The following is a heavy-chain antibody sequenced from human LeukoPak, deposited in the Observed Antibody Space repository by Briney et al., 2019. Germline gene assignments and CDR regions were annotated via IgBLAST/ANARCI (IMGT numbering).Heavy chain of an antibody. CDR2: IYHSGST. Sequence: SGTLSLTCAVSGGSISSSNWWSWVRQPPGKGLEWIGEIYHSGSTNYNPSLKSRVTISVDKSKNQFSLKLSSVTAADTAVYYCARVIFQIAGMYYYYYYYMDVWGKGTTVTISS. J-gene: IGHJ6*03. D-gene: IGHD6-13*01. CDR3: ARVIFQIAGMYYYYYYYMDV. CDR1: GGSISSSNW. V-gene: IGHV4-4*02.